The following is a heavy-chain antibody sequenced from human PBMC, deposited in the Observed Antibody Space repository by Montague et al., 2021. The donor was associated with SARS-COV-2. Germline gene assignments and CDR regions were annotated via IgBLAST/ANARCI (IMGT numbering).Heavy chain of an antibody. CDR3: ARRGRKLLPVATTIGGFDI. D-gene: IGHD5-12*01. CDR2: IYDSGST. J-gene: IGHJ3*02. Sequence: SETLSLTCTVSGGSISSNNYYWDWIRQPPGKGLEWIGSIYDSGSTYYNPSLKSRVTISVDTSKNHFSLKLISVTAADTAVYYCARRGRKLLPVATTIGGFDIWGQGTMVTVSS. CDR1: GGSISSNNYY. V-gene: IGHV4-39*02.